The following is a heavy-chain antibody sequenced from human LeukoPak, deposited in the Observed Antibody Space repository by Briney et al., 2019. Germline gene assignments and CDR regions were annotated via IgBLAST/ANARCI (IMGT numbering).Heavy chain of an antibody. CDR2: IIPILGIA. J-gene: IGHJ4*02. CDR3: ARDRGGYDFVY. D-gene: IGHD5-12*01. CDR1: GGTFSSYA. V-gene: IGHV1-69*04. Sequence: SVKVSCKASGGTFSSYAISWVRQAPGQGLEWMGRIIPILGIANYAQKFQGRVTITADKSTSTAYMELSSLRSEDTAVYYCARDRGGYDFVYWAQGTLVTVSS.